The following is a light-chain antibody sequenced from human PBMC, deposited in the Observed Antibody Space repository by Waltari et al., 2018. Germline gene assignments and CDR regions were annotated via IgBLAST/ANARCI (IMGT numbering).Light chain of an antibody. Sequence: DIVLAQSPATLSFSPGDRATLSCRASQSVGRFLAWYQRKPGQAPRLLIYDASDRATGTPARFSGSGSGTDFTLTISSLEPEDFAVYYCQHRGNWPLLAFGQGTRLEIK. J-gene: IGKJ5*01. CDR3: QHRGNWPLLA. CDR2: DAS. V-gene: IGKV3-11*01. CDR1: QSVGRF.